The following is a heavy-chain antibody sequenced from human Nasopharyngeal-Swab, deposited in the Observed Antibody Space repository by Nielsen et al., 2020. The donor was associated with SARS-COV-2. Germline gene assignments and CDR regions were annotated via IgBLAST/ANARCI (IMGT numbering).Heavy chain of an antibody. D-gene: IGHD1-14*01. CDR2: ISAHNGNT. V-gene: IGHV1-18*03. CDR1: GYSFSNYG. Sequence: ASVKVPCKASGYSFSNYGIIWLRPAPGAALEWMGWISAHNGNTKYAPRLQGRVTMTTDTSTNTAYMELRSLRSDDMAVYYCATSLHIINTSHTFDYWGQGTLVTVSS. CDR3: ATSLHIINTSHTFDY. J-gene: IGHJ4*02.